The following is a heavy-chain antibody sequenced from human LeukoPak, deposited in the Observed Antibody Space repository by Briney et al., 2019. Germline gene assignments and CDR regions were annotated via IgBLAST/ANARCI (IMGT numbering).Heavy chain of an antibody. V-gene: IGHV3-21*04. Sequence: GGSLRLSCAASGFTFSSYSMNWVRQAPGKGLEWDSSISSSSSYIYYADSVKGRFTISRDNSKNTLYLQMNSLRAEDTAVYYCATDSSHEAFDIWGQGTMVTVSS. J-gene: IGHJ3*02. CDR2: ISSSSSYI. CDR1: GFTFSSYS. CDR3: ATDSSHEAFDI. D-gene: IGHD6-13*01.